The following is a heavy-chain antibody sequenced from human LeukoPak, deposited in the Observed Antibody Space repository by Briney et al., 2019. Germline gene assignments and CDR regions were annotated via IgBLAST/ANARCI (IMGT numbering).Heavy chain of an antibody. Sequence: SETLSLTCAVYGGSLSDYYWSWIRQSPGKGLEWIGEISHRGRTYYNLSLKSRVTISIDTSKNQFSLKVNSVSAADTAVYYCATLTRGYSGYEDYWGQGTLVTVSS. V-gene: IGHV4-34*01. CDR1: GGSLSDYY. CDR2: ISHRGRT. CDR3: ATLTRGYSGYEDY. D-gene: IGHD5-12*01. J-gene: IGHJ4*02.